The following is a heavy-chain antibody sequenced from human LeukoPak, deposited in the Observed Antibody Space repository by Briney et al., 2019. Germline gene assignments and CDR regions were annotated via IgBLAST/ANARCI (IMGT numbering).Heavy chain of an antibody. CDR3: TRGPSA. V-gene: IGHV1-2*02. CDR1: GYTFTAYY. Sequence: ASVKVSCKASGYTFTAYYMHWVRQAPGQGLEWMGWINPNSGGANYAQKFQGRVTVTRDTSISTAYMELSSLRSDDTAVYFCTRGPSAWGQGALVTVSS. CDR2: INPNSGGA. J-gene: IGHJ4*02.